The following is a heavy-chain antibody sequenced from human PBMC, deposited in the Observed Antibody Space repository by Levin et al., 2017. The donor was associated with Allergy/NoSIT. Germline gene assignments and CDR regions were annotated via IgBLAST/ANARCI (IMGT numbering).Heavy chain of an antibody. CDR3: AKDFRALYGMDV. V-gene: IGHV3-23*01. CDR2: ISGGGGNT. J-gene: IGHJ6*02. CDR1: GFTFSTYA. D-gene: IGHD3-10*01. Sequence: PGGSLRLSCAASGFTFSTYAMTWVRQAPGKGLEWVSVISGGGGNTYYADSVKGRLTISRDNSRDTLYLQMNNLRAEDTAVYYCAKDFRALYGMDVWGPGTTVTVSS.